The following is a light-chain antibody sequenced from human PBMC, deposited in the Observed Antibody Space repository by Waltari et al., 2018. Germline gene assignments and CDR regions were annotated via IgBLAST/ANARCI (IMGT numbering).Light chain of an antibody. CDR2: GKD. J-gene: IGLJ3*02. V-gene: IGLV3-19*01. CDR1: SLRSSY. CDR3: SSRNGRANQVV. Sequence: SSELPQDPAVSVALGQTVRFTCQGDSLRSSYASWYQLKPGQAPVLVIYGKDKRPSGIPDRISGYSSGTTSSLTITGAQAEDEADYYCSSRNGRANQVVFAGGTKVTVL.